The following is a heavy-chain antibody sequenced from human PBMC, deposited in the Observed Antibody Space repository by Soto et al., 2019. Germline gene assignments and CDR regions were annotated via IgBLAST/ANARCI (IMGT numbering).Heavy chain of an antibody. CDR2: ISGSGGST. CDR1: GFTLSSYV. D-gene: IGHD4-17*01. V-gene: IGHV3-23*01. Sequence: EVQLLESGGGLVQPGGSLRLSCAASGFTLSSYVMSWVRQAPGKGLEWVSGISGSGGSTYYADSVKGRFTISRDKSKNTQYLQMNRLRAAYTAVYYCPRATTGIYFDYWGQGTLVTVSS. CDR3: PRATTGIYFDY. J-gene: IGHJ4*02.